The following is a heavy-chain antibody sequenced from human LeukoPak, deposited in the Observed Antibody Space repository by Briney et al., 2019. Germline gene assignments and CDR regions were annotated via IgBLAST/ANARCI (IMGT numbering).Heavy chain of an antibody. Sequence: SETLSLTCTVSGGSISSSSYYWGWIRQPPGKGLEWIGSIYYSGSIYYNPSLKSRVTISVDTSKNQFSLKLSSVTAADTAVYYCARVKGYDSSGYPLISSDYWGQGTLVTVSS. D-gene: IGHD3-22*01. J-gene: IGHJ4*02. V-gene: IGHV4-39*07. CDR3: ARVKGYDSSGYPLISSDY. CDR2: IYYSGSI. CDR1: GGSISSSSYY.